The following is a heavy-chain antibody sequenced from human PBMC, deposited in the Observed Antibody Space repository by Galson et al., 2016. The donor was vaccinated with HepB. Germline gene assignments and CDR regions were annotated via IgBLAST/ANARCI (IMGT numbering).Heavy chain of an antibody. D-gene: IGHD5-24*01. Sequence: SLRLSCAASGFTFSSYGVHWVRQAPGKGLEWVAVISYDGSNKYYADSVKGRFTISRDNSKNTLYLQRNSLRTEDTAVYYCAKDEGVEDGEGYDYWGQGTLVTVSS. CDR1: GFTFSSYG. J-gene: IGHJ4*02. CDR2: ISYDGSNK. CDR3: AKDEGVEDGEGYDY. V-gene: IGHV3-30*18.